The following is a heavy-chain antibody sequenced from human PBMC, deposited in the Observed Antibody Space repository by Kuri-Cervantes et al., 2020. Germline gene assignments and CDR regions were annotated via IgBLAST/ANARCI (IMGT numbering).Heavy chain of an antibody. J-gene: IGHJ5*02. V-gene: IGHV3-33*01. CDR1: GFTFRSYG. CDR3: ARAPGTYYYDRCWFDP. D-gene: IGHD3-22*01. CDR2: IWFDGRNK. Sequence: GRSLTISCEASGFTFRSYGMHWVRQAPGKGLEWVAIIWFDGRNKYYRDSVNGRFTISRDNSKNTLYLQMNSLRAVDTAVYDCARAPGTYYYDRCWFDPWGQGTLVTVSS.